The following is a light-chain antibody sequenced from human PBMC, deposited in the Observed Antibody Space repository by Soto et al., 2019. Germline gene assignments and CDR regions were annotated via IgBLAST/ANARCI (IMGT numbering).Light chain of an antibody. CDR3: YQHYNIPFT. CDR2: WAS. Sequence: DIVMTQSPDSLAVSLGERATINCKSSQSVLYNSNNKNYLAWYQQKPGQPPKLLIYWASTRESGVPDRFSGSGSGTDFTLTISSLQAEDVAVYYCYQHYNIPFTFGPGTKVDIK. V-gene: IGKV4-1*01. CDR1: QSVLYNSNNKNY. J-gene: IGKJ3*01.